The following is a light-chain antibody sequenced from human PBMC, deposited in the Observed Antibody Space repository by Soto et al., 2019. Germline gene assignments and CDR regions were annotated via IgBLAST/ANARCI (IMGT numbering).Light chain of an antibody. V-gene: IGKV3-11*01. J-gene: IGKJ5*01. Sequence: EVVLAQSPATLSLSPGERATLSCRASQSVSRFLAWYQQKPGQAPRLLIFDASNRATGIPAKSSASGSGTDFTLTISSLESEDSAVYYCQQRSDWQITFGQGTRLDIK. CDR1: QSVSRF. CDR3: QQRSDWQIT. CDR2: DAS.